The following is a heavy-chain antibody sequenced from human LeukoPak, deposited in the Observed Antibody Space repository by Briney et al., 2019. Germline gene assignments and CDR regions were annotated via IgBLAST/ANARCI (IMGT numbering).Heavy chain of an antibody. CDR2: IYTSGST. D-gene: IGHD4-11*01. Sequence: SETLSLTCTVSGGSISSYYWSWIRQPPGKGLEWIGYIYTSGSTNYNPSLKSRVTISVDTSKNQFSLKLSSVTAADTAVYYCARRTVTTRYYYYMDVWGKGTTVTVSS. V-gene: IGHV4-4*09. J-gene: IGHJ6*03. CDR3: ARRTVTTRYYYYMDV. CDR1: GGSISSYY.